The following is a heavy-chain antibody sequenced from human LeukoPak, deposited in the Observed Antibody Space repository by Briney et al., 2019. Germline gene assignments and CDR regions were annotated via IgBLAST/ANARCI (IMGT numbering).Heavy chain of an antibody. V-gene: IGHV3-30*04. CDR1: GFSFSSYT. CDR3: ARAPTITTGFDS. D-gene: IGHD4-11*01. J-gene: IGHJ4*02. CDR2: ISFDGSGE. Sequence: PGGSLRLSCAASGFSFSSYTLHWVPQAPGKGLEWVAGISFDGSGEYYADSVKGRFTISRDNSRDTLYLQMNSLRAEDTAVYYCARAPTITTGFDSWGQGTLVTVSS.